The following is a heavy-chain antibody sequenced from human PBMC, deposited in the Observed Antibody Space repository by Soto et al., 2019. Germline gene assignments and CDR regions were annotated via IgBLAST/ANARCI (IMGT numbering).Heavy chain of an antibody. CDR2: IYSSGDT. CDR3: ARDYWTHVGGSGSYYMLDF. Sequence: QMQLQESGPGLVKPSETLSLTCTVSGGSIRDYYWTWIRQPAGKGLEWIGRIYSSGDTFYNPSLNINVTMSVHMTKNHLPMNLSSVTAEDPAVYYFARDYWTHVGGSGSYYMLDFWGQGILVTVSP. J-gene: IGHJ4*02. D-gene: IGHD3-10*01. V-gene: IGHV4-4*07. CDR1: GGSIRDYY.